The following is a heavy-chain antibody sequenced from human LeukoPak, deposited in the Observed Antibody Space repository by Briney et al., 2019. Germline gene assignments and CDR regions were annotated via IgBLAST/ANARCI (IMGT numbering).Heavy chain of an antibody. Sequence: GGSLRLSWAASGFTFGRDGMDWVRQAPGEGLGWVAVICYEGSKKYYADSVEGRFNMSRDDSKNTVYLQMTSLRAEDTAVYYCAKDHCSGGTCYSHYFDYWGQGTLVTVSS. CDR2: ICYEGSKK. CDR1: GFTFGRDG. J-gene: IGHJ4*02. D-gene: IGHD2-15*01. CDR3: AKDHCSGGTCYSHYFDY. V-gene: IGHV3-33*06.